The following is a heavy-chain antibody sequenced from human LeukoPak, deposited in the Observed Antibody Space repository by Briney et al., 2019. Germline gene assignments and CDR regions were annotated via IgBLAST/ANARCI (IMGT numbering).Heavy chain of an antibody. V-gene: IGHV4-59*01. J-gene: IGHJ6*02. CDR2: IYYSGST. CDR3: ARDGPARGMDV. CDR1: GVSINAYF. Sequence: PSETLSLTCTVSGVSINAYFWSWIRQPPGKGLEWIGYIYYSGSTNYNPSLKSRVTISVDTSKNQFSLKLSSVTAADTAVYYCARDGPARGMDVWGQGTTVTVSS.